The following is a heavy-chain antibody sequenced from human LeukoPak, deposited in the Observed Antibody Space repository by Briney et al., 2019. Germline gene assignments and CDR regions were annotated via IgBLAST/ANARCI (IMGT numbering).Heavy chain of an antibody. CDR1: GGSISSYY. J-gene: IGHJ4*02. CDR2: IYYSGST. CDR3: ARGELSSGWNG. D-gene: IGHD6-19*01. V-gene: IGHV4-59*12. Sequence: SETLSHTCTVSGGSISSYYWSWIRQPPGKGLEWIGYIYYSGSTNYNPSLKSRVTISVDTSKNQLSLKLSSVTAADTAVYYCARGELSSGWNGWGQGTLVTVSS.